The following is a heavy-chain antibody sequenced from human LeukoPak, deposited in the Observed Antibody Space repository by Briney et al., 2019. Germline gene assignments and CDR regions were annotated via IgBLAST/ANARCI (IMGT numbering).Heavy chain of an antibody. Sequence: SETLSLTCTVSGGSISSSSYYWGWIRQPPGKGLEWIGSIYYSGSTYYNPSLKSRVTISVDTSKNQFSLKLSSVTAADTAVYYCARGDDYDFWSGYPKGGHADYWGQGTLVTVSS. CDR2: IYYSGST. D-gene: IGHD3-3*01. V-gene: IGHV4-39*01. CDR1: GGSISSSSYY. CDR3: ARGDDYDFWSGYPKGGHADY. J-gene: IGHJ4*02.